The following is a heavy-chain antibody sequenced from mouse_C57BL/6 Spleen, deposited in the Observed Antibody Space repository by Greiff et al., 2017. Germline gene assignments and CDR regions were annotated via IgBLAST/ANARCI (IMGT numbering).Heavy chain of an antibody. V-gene: IGHV1-66*01. CDR2: IYPGSGNT. Sequence: QVQLKESGPELVKPGASVKISCKASGYSFTSYYIHWVKQRPGQGLEWIGWIYPGSGNTKYNEKFKGKATLTADTSSSTAYMQLSSLTSEDSAVYYCALITTVVATEDYWGQGTTLTVSS. D-gene: IGHD1-1*01. CDR3: ALITTVVATEDY. CDR1: GYSFTSYY. J-gene: IGHJ2*01.